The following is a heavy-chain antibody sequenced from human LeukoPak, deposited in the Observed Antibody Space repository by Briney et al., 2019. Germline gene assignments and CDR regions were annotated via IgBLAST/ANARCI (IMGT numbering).Heavy chain of an antibody. Sequence: SETLSLTCTVSGGSINRSDYYWGWIRQPPGKGLEWIGSIYYSGNTYYSPSLKSRVTFSVDMSKNQFSLKLSSVTAADTAVYYCARSPPSLSPGTMVDYWGQGTLVTVSS. J-gene: IGHJ4*02. CDR3: ARSPPSLSPGTMVDY. CDR1: GGSINRSDYY. V-gene: IGHV4-39*07. CDR2: IYYSGNT. D-gene: IGHD3-10*01.